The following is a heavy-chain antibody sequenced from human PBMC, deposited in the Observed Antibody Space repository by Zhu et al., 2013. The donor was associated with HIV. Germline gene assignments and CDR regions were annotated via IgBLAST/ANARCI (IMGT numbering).Heavy chain of an antibody. J-gene: IGHJ6*02. D-gene: IGHD6-19*01. CDR3: ARDFPVAGYFRGMDV. Sequence: QVHLVQSGAEVKKSGASMKVSCKASGYTFTGYYMHWIRQAPGQGLEWMGWINPDTGGTSYAQKFQGRVTMTRDTSIRTAYMGLSRLKSDDTAVYYCARDFPVAGYFRGMDVWGQGTTVTVSS. CDR1: GYTFTGYY. V-gene: IGHV1-2*02. CDR2: INPDTGGT.